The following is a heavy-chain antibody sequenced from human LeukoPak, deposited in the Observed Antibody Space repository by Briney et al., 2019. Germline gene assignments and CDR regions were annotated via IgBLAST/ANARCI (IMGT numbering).Heavy chain of an antibody. V-gene: IGHV3-21*01. CDR3: ATGSWYGKNWFDP. J-gene: IGHJ5*02. D-gene: IGHD6-13*01. CDR1: GFTFSSYS. Sequence: GGSLRLSCAASGFTFSSYSMNWVRQAPGKGLEWVSSISSSSSYIYYADSVKGRFTISRDNAKNSLYLQMNSLRAEDTAVYYCATGSWYGKNWFDPWGQGTLVTVSS. CDR2: ISSSSSYI.